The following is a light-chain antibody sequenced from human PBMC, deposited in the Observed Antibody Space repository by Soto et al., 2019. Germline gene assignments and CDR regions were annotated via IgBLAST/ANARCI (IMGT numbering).Light chain of an antibody. CDR2: AAS. J-gene: IGKJ3*01. CDR1: QGISSY. Sequence: IQLTQSPSSLSASVGDRVTVTCRASQGISSYLAWYQQKPGKAPKLLIYAASTLHSGVPSRFSGSGSGTDFTLTISSLHPEDFATYYCQQLTSYPLTFGPGTKVDIK. V-gene: IGKV1-9*01. CDR3: QQLTSYPLT.